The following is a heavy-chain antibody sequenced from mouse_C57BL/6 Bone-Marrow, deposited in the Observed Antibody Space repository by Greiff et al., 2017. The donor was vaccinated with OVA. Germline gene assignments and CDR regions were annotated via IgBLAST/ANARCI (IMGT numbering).Heavy chain of an antibody. Sequence: QVQLQQSGAELARPGASVKLSCTASGYTFTSYGISWVKQRTGQGLEWIGEIYPRSGNTYYNEKFKGKATLTADKSSSTAYMELRSLTSEDSAVYFCASHGSSDDWGKGTTLTVSS. CDR1: GYTFTSYG. CDR3: ASHGSSDD. J-gene: IGHJ2*01. CDR2: IYPRSGNT. V-gene: IGHV1-81*01. D-gene: IGHD1-1*01.